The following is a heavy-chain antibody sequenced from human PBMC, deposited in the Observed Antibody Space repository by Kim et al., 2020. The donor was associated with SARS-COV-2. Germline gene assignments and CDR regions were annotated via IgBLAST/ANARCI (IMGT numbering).Heavy chain of an antibody. CDR2: INPNSGGT. D-gene: IGHD3-10*01. CDR1: GYTFTGYY. J-gene: IGHJ5*02. CDR3: ARDRGTYYYGSGSYYNVRPLGNWFDP. Sequence: ASVKVSCKASGYTFTGYYMHWVRQAPGQGLEWMGRINPNSGGTNYAQKFQGRVTMTRDTSISTAYMELSRLRSDDTAVYYCARDRGTYYYGSGSYYNVRPLGNWFDPWGQGTLVTVSS. V-gene: IGHV1-2*06.